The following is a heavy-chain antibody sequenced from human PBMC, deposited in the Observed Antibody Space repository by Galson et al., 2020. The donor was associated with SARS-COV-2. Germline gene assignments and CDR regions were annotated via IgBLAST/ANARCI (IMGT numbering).Heavy chain of an antibody. CDR3: ARDRSGWYLDY. D-gene: IGHD6-19*01. Sequence: GGSLRFSCAASGFTFSSYAMHWVRQAPGKGLEWVAVISYDGSNKYYADSVKGRFTISRDNSKNTLYLQMNSLRAEDTAVYYCARDRSGWYLDYWGQGTLVTVSS. CDR2: ISYDGSNK. CDR1: GFTFSSYA. V-gene: IGHV3-30*04. J-gene: IGHJ4*02.